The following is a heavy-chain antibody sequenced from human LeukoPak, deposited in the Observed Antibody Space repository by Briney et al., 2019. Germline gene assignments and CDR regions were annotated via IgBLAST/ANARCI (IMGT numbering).Heavy chain of an antibody. V-gene: IGHV1-18*01. CDR2: ISAYNGNT. J-gene: IGHJ6*02. CDR1: GYTFTSYG. Sequence: ASVKVSCKASGYTFTSYGISWVRQAPGQGLEWMGWISAYNGNTNYAQKLQGRVTMTTDTSTSTAYMELRSLRSDDTAVYYCARDGDSDGRWEYYYYYGMDVWGQGTTVTVSS. D-gene: IGHD2-21*02. CDR3: ARDGDSDGRWEYYYYYGMDV.